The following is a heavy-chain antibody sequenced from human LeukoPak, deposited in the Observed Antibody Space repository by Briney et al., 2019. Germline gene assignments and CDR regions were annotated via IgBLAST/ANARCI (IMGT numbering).Heavy chain of an antibody. V-gene: IGHV4-34*01. J-gene: IGHJ4*02. CDR3: ARGYYYDSSGYYLGY. CDR1: GGSFSDYY. CDR2: INHSGST. Sequence: SSETLSLTCAVYGGSFSDYYWTWIRQPPGKGLEWIGEINHSGSTNHNPSLKSRVTIFVDTSKSQFSLKLNSVTAADTAVYYCARGYYYDSSGYYLGYWGQGNLVTVSS. D-gene: IGHD3-22*01.